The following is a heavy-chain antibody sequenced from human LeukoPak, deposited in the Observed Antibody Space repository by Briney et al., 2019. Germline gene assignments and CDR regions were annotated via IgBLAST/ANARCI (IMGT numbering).Heavy chain of an antibody. Sequence: ASVKVSCKASGYTFTIYTMNWVRQAPGQGLEWVGWINTNTGNPTYAQNFRGRFVFSLDTSVSTAYLQINSLKAEDTAVYYCARKKVEPDRYFDYWGQGTLVTVSS. CDR1: GYTFTIYT. D-gene: IGHD1-14*01. CDR2: INTNTGNP. CDR3: ARKKVEPDRYFDY. V-gene: IGHV7-4-1*02. J-gene: IGHJ4*02.